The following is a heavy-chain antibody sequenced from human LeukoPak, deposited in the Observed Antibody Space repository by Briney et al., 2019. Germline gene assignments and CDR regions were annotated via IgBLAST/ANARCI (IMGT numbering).Heavy chain of an antibody. CDR1: GYSFINYW. J-gene: IGHJ3*02. D-gene: IGHD2-15*01. CDR3: ARQATPRGASDI. Sequence: GESLKISCKVSGYSFINYWIGWVRQMPGKGLEWMGTIYPGDSDTRYSPSFQGQVTISADKSISAAYLQWSSLKASDTAMYYCARQATPRGASDIWGQGTMVTVSS. CDR2: IYPGDSDT. V-gene: IGHV5-51*01.